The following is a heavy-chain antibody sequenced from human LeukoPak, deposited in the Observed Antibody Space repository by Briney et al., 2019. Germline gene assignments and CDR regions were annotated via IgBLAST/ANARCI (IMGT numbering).Heavy chain of an antibody. V-gene: IGHV3-48*04. CDR2: ISSSSSTI. CDR1: GFTFSSYS. J-gene: IGHJ4*02. Sequence: PGGSLRLSCAASGFTFSSYSMNWVRQAPGKGLEWVSYISSSSSTIYYADSVKGRFTISRDNAKNSLYLQMNSLRAEDTAVYYCARGIMTGYYTSDYWGQGTLVTVSS. CDR3: ARGIMTGYYTSDY. D-gene: IGHD3-9*01.